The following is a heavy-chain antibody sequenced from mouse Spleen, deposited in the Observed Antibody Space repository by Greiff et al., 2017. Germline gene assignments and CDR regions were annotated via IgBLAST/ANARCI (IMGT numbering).Heavy chain of an antibody. CDR1: GFTFSSYG. CDR3: ARQQTGSHFDY. J-gene: IGHJ2*01. D-gene: IGHD4-1*01. Sequence: EVKLMESGGDLVKPGGSLKLSCAASGFTFSSYGMSWVRQTPDKRLEWVATISSGGSYTYYPDSVKGRFTISRDNAKNTLYLQMSSLKSEDTAMYYCARQQTGSHFDYWGQGTTLTVSS. CDR2: ISSGGSYT. V-gene: IGHV5-6*01.